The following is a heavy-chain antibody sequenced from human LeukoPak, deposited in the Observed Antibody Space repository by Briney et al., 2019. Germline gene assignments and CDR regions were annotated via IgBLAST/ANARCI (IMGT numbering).Heavy chain of an antibody. CDR3: AKGIDRGTFDF. V-gene: IGHV3-23*01. Sequence: PGGSLRLSCAASGFTFSTYGMNWVRQAPGKGLEWVSAISGSGGSTYYADSVKGRFTISRDNSKNTLYLQMNSLRAEDTAVYYCAKGIDRGTFDFWGQGTMVTVSS. J-gene: IGHJ3*01. CDR1: GFTFSTYG. D-gene: IGHD3-16*01. CDR2: ISGSGGST.